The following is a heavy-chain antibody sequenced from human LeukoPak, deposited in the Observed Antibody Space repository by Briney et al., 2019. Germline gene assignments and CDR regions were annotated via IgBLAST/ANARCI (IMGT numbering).Heavy chain of an antibody. CDR2: ISAYNGNT. D-gene: IGHD3-16*02. CDR3: ARAYTAYYDYVWGRYRHFGY. CDR1: GYTFTSHG. V-gene: IGHV1-18*01. Sequence: SVKLSCKASGYTFTSHGISWVRQAPGQGLEWMGWISAYNGNTNYAQKLQGRVTMTTDTSTSTAYMELRSLRSDDTAVYYCARAYTAYYDYVWGRYRHFGYWGEGTGDSVSS. J-gene: IGHJ4*02.